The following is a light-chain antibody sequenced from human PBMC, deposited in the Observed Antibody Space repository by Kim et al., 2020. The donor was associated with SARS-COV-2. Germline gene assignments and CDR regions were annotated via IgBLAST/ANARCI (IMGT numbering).Light chain of an antibody. CDR3: GVWDDSLNAVV. Sequence: GQKVTISCSGSTSNIGTYYVSWYQQVPGTAPKLLISDNNERPSGIPDRFSGSTSGTSATLAITGLQTGDEADYYCGVWDDSLNAVVFGGGTQLTVL. V-gene: IGLV1-51*01. CDR2: DNN. J-gene: IGLJ2*01. CDR1: TSNIGTYY.